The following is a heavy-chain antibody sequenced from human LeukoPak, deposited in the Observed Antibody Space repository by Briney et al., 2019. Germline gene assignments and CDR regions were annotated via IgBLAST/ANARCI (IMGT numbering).Heavy chain of an antibody. CDR3: ASRGFDSARNWNYRGALGY. V-gene: IGHV1-2*02. CDR1: GYTFTGYY. J-gene: IGHJ4*02. D-gene: IGHD1-7*01. CDR2: INPNSGGT. Sequence: GASVKVSCKASGYTFTGYYMHWVRQAPGQGLEWMGWINPNSGGTNYAQKFQGRVTMTRDTSISTAYMELSRLRSDDTAVYYCASRGFDSARNWNYRGALGYWGQGTLVTVSS.